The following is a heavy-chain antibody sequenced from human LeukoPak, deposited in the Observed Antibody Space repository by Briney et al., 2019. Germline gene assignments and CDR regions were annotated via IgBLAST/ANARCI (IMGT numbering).Heavy chain of an antibody. CDR1: GYTLTELS. CDR2: FDPEDGET. V-gene: IGHV1-24*01. Sequence: ASVKVSCKVSGYTLTELSMHWVRQAPGKGLEWMGGFDPEDGETVYAQKFQGRVTMTEDTSTDTAYMELSSLRSEDTAVYYCATERCSSTSCYAWFDPWGQGTLVTVSS. CDR3: ATERCSSTSCYAWFDP. D-gene: IGHD2-2*01. J-gene: IGHJ5*02.